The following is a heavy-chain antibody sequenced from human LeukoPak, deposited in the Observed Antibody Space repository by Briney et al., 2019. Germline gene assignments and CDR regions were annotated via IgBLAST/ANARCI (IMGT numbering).Heavy chain of an antibody. V-gene: IGHV4-30-4*02. CDR2: INYGGST. J-gene: IGHJ4*02. D-gene: IGHD3-22*01. CDR1: GGSICSGDYY. Sequence: SETLSLTCTVSGGSICSGDYYWSWTRQPPGKGLEWVAYINYGGSTYYHLSPKSRGNISVDKDNNQFSLKLSSVTAADTAVYYCARGYYYDSSGYSYWGQGTLVTVSS. CDR3: ARGYYYDSSGYSY.